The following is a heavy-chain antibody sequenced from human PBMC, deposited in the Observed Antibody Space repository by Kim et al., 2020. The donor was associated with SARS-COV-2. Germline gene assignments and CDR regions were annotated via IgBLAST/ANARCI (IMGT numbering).Heavy chain of an antibody. J-gene: IGHJ6*02. V-gene: IGHV3-30*04. CDR1: GFTFSSYA. CDR3: ARDATYYYDSSGYYYPQTDYYYYYGMDV. CDR2: ISYDGSNK. D-gene: IGHD3-22*01. Sequence: GGSLRLSCAASGFTFSSYAMHWVRQAPGKGLEWVAVISYDGSNKYYADSVKGRFTISRDNSKNTLYLQMNSLRAEDTAVYYCARDATYYYDSSGYYYPQTDYYYYYGMDVGGQGTTVTVSS.